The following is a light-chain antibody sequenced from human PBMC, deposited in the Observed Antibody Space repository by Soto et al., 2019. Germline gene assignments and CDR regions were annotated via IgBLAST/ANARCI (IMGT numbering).Light chain of an antibody. V-gene: IGLV2-14*01. Sequence: QSALTQPASVSGSPGQSITISCTGTSSDVGGYNYVSWYQQHPGKAPKLMIYDVSNRPFGVSNRFPGSKSGYTASLTISGLQAEDEADYYCSSYTVSSSVVFGGGTKLTVL. CDR2: DVS. CDR3: SSYTVSSSVV. CDR1: SSDVGGYNY. J-gene: IGLJ2*01.